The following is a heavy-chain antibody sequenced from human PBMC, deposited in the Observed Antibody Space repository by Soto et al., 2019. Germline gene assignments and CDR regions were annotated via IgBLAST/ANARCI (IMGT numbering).Heavy chain of an antibody. CDR3: ARGPHIVVVTAIPLAY. V-gene: IGHV1-2*04. D-gene: IGHD2-21*02. Sequence: QVQLVQSGAEVKKPGASVKVSCRASGYTLPDYYMPGVGQAPGQGLDRMGWINPNTGATNCAQKFQGWVTMTRDTSISTAYMQLSRLRSDDTAVYYCARGPHIVVVTAIPLAYWGQGTLVTVSS. CDR2: INPNTGAT. J-gene: IGHJ4*02. CDR1: GYTLPDYY.